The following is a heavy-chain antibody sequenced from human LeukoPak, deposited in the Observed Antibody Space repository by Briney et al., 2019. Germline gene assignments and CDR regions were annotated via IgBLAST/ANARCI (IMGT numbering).Heavy chain of an antibody. D-gene: IGHD3-10*01. CDR2: INGDGSSI. V-gene: IGHV3-74*01. CDR3: ARGGEAGNWLDP. Sequence: GGSLRLSCAASEFTFGSYWMLWVRQAPGKGLVWVSRINGDGSSISNADSVKGRFTISRDNAKNTLCLQMNSLRAEDTAVYYCARGGEAGNWLDPWGQGTLVTVSS. CDR1: EFTFGSYW. J-gene: IGHJ5*02.